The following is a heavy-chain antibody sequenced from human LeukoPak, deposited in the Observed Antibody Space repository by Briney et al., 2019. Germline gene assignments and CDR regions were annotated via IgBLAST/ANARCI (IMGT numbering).Heavy chain of an antibody. CDR2: INHSGST. CDR3: ARGVKTTVTNENWFDP. CDR1: GGSFSGYY. J-gene: IGHJ5*02. D-gene: IGHD4-17*01. V-gene: IGHV4-34*01. Sequence: PSETLSLTCAVYGGSFSGYYWSWIRQPLGKGLEWIGEINHSGSTNYNPSLKSRVTISVDTSKNQFSLKLSSVTAADTAVYYCARGVKTTVTNENWFDPWGQGTLVTVSS.